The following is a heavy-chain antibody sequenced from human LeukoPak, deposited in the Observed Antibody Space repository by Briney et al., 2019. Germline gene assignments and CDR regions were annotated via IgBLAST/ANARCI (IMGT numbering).Heavy chain of an antibody. Sequence: SETLSLTCAVYGGSFSGYYWSWIRQPPGKGLEWIGEINHSGSTNYNPSLKSRVTISVDTSKNQFSLKLSSVTAADTAVYYCARDDFGELFSQHWGQGTLVTVSS. CDR1: GGSFSGYY. V-gene: IGHV4-34*01. CDR2: INHSGST. D-gene: IGHD3-10*01. J-gene: IGHJ1*01. CDR3: ARDDFGELFSQH.